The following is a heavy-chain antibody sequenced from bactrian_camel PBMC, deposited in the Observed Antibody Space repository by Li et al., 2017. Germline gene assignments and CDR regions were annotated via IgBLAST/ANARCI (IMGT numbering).Heavy chain of an antibody. V-gene: IGHV3S53*01. Sequence: QLVESGGGSVQAGGSLELSCVVSGYIVCSSCGWGWYRQAPGKERELISSILGDKATTYAESVKGRFFISQDKNKNTLYLQMNSLKVEDTAIYYCAASGVPGFVAGGAICPYNYWGQGTQVTVS. CDR3: AASGVPGFVAGGAICPYNY. CDR2: ILGDKAT. D-gene: IGHD5*01. CDR1: GYIVCSSCG. J-gene: IGHJ4*01.